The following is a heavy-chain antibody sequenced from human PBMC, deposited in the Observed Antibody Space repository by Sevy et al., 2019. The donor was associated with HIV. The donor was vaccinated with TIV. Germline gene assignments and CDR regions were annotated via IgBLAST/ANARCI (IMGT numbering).Heavy chain of an antibody. V-gene: IGHV3-23*01. CDR1: GFTFSSYA. CDR3: ARDDYGDYVGNY. CDR2: ISGSGGST. Sequence: GGSLRLSCPASGFTFSSYAMSWVRQAPGKGLEWVSAISGSGGSTYYADSEKGRFTISRDNSKNTLYLQMNSLRAEDTAVYYCARDDYGDYVGNYWGQGTLVTVSS. D-gene: IGHD4-17*01. J-gene: IGHJ4*02.